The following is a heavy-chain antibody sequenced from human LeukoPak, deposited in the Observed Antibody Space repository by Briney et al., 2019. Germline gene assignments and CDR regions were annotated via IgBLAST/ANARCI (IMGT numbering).Heavy chain of an antibody. D-gene: IGHD1-1*01. CDR2: INYSGST. CDR3: ARGCGWRRLEEIDY. V-gene: IGHV4-31*11. Sequence: PSQTLSLTCAVSGGSISSGGYRWTWIRQYPGKGLEWIGYINYSGSTYYNPSLKSRVIISVDTSKNQFSLNLNSVTAADTAVYYCARGCGWRRLEEIDYWGQGTLVTVSS. CDR1: GGSISSGGYR. J-gene: IGHJ4*02.